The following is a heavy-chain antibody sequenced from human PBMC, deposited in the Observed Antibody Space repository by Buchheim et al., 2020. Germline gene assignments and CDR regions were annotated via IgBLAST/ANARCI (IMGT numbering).Heavy chain of an antibody. CDR2: ISSSSSTI. D-gene: IGHD2-2*01. CDR3: ARDAVVVPANAHGLDY. CDR1: GFTFSSYS. J-gene: IGHJ4*02. V-gene: IGHV3-48*04. Sequence: EVQLVESGGGLVQPGGSLRLSCAASGFTFSSYSMNWVRQAPGKGLERVSYISSSSSTIYYADSAKGRFTISRDNAKNSLYLQMNSLRAEDTAVYYCARDAVVVPANAHGLDYWGQGTL.